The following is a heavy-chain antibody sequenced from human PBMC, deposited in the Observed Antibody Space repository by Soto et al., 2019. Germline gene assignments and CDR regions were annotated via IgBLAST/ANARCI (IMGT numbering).Heavy chain of an antibody. D-gene: IGHD1-7*01. CDR2: TYYRSRWYD. CDR3: AGTTSHQWYYMDV. V-gene: IGHV6-1*01. J-gene: IGHJ6*03. Sequence: SQTLSLTCAISGDSVSSNSAAWNWIRLSPSRGLEWLARTYYRSRWYDDYAVSVRSRITVNPDTSKNQFSLQLTSVTPEDTAVYYCAGTTSHQWYYMDVWGKGTTVTVSS. CDR1: GDSVSSNSAA.